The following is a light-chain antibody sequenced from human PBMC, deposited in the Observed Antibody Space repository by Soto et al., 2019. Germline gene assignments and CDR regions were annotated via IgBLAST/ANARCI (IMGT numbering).Light chain of an antibody. CDR2: EVS. J-gene: IGLJ1*01. Sequence: QSALTQPPSASGSPGQSVTISCTGTSCDVGGYNYVSWYQQFPGKAPKLIIFEVSERPSGVPDRFSGSKSGNTASLTVSGLQTADEADYYCSSYAGTNWYVFGTGTKVTVL. CDR1: SCDVGGYNY. V-gene: IGLV2-8*01. CDR3: SSYAGTNWYV.